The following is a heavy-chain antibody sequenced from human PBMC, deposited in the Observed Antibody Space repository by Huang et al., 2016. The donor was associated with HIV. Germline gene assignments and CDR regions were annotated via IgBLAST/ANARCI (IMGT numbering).Heavy chain of an antibody. J-gene: IGHJ4*02. D-gene: IGHD1-26*01. V-gene: IGHV3-48*01. CDR3: VRDAGGKNF. CDR1: GFSFDSYS. CDR2: ISSSGGNI. Sequence: VQLVESGGGLVRPGGSLRLSCAASGFSFDSYSMPWVRQAPGKTLELSAYISSSGGNIYYADSVKGRFTISGDNARNSLFLQLSSLRVEDTAVYHCVRDAGGKNFWGQGTLVSVSS.